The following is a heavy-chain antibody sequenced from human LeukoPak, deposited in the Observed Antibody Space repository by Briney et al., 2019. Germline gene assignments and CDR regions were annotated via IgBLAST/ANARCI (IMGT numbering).Heavy chain of an antibody. CDR1: GYTFTSYD. D-gene: IGHD3-16*02. Sequence: ASVKVSCKASGYTFTSYDINWVRQATGQGLEWMGWMNPNSGNTGYAQKFQGRVTMTRNTSISTAYMELSSLRSEDTAVYYCARGVMITFGGVIVIAHPFDYWGQGTQVTVSS. CDR3: ARGVMITFGGVIVIAHPFDY. J-gene: IGHJ4*02. CDR2: MNPNSGNT. V-gene: IGHV1-8*01.